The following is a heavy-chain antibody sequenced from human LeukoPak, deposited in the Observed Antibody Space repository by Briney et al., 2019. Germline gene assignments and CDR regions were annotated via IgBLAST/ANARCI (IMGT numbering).Heavy chain of an antibody. V-gene: IGHV3-30*02. CDR3: YTDIVTVPAPDY. J-gene: IGHJ4*02. CDR1: GFTFKTYG. CDR2: ITYDRGDT. Sequence: GGSLRLSCTASGFTFKTYGMHWVRQRPGKGLEWVAFITYDRGDTYYADSVKGRFTISRDSSKTTLSLQMNSLRAEDTAVYYCYTDIVTVPAPDYWGQGALVIVSS. D-gene: IGHD2-2*01.